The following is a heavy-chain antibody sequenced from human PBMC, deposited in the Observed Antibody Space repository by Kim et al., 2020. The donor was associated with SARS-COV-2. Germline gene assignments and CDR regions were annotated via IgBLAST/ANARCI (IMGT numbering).Heavy chain of an antibody. J-gene: IGHJ5*02. D-gene: IGHD3-10*01. CDR1: GFTFSSYS. V-gene: IGHV3-48*02. CDR3: ARDVTRFGELSPPENWFDP. Sequence: GGSLRLSCAASGFTFSSYSMNWVRQAPGKGLEWVSYISSSSSTIYYADSVKGRFTISRDNAKNSLYLQMNSLRDEDTAVYYCARDVTRFGELSPPENWFDPWGQGTLVTVSS. CDR2: ISSSSSTI.